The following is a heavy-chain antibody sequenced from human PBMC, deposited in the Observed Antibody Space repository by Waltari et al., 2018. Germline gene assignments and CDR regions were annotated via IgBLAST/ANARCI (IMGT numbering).Heavy chain of an antibody. CDR2: IYYTGRT. J-gene: IGHJ4*02. CDR3: ARFLTGNYFDY. V-gene: IGHV4-30-4*08. Sequence: QVRLQESGPGLMKPSQTLSLTCTVSGGSISSGDYYWSWIRQPPGRGLEWIGYIYYTGRTYYNPSLKSRVAMSVDTSKNQFSLKLSSVTAADTAVYYCARFLTGNYFDYWGQGTLVPVSS. D-gene: IGHD1-20*01. CDR1: GGSISSGDYY.